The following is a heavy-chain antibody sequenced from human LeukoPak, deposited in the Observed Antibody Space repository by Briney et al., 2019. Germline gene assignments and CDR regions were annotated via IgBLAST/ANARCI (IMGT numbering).Heavy chain of an antibody. V-gene: IGHV4-39*01. J-gene: IGHJ6*02. CDR3: ARARSWKQQLGQAPRYYYYYGMDV. Sequence: PSETLSLTCTVSGGSISRSSYYWGWIRQPPGKGLEWIGSIYYSGSTYYNPSLKGRVTISVDTSKNQFSLKLSSVTAADTAVYYCARARSWKQQLGQAPRYYYYYGMDVWGQGTTVTVSS. CDR2: IYYSGST. CDR1: GGSISRSSYY. D-gene: IGHD6-13*01.